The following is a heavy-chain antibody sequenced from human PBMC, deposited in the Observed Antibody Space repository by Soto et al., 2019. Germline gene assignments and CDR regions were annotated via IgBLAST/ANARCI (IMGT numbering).Heavy chain of an antibody. D-gene: IGHD3-10*01. CDR1: GFTFSSFW. Sequence: EVQLVESGGGLVQPGGSLRLSCAVSGFTFSSFWMHWVRQAPGEGLVWVSRINTDGSSTSYADSVKGRFTISRDNAKNALHLEMTSLSVEEAAMYYCAKRGVDSFGLLYWGQGTRVTVCS. J-gene: IGHJ4*02. CDR3: AKRGVDSFGLLY. V-gene: IGHV3-74*01. CDR2: INTDGSST.